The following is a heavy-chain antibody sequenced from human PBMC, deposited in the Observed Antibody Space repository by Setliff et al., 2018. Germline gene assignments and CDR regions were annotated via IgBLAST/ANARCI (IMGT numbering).Heavy chain of an antibody. Sequence: PSETLSLTCAVYGGSFSTYYWIWIRQPPGKGLEWIGEINHSGSTNYNPSLKSRVTISVDTSKNQFSLKLSSVTAADTAVYYCARLIAAAGSRAFDIWGQGTMVTVSS. D-gene: IGHD6-13*01. CDR1: GGSFSTYY. CDR3: ARLIAAAGSRAFDI. CDR2: INHSGST. V-gene: IGHV4-34*01. J-gene: IGHJ3*02.